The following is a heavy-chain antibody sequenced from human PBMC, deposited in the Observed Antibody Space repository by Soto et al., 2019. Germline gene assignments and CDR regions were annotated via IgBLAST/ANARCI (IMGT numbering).Heavy chain of an antibody. D-gene: IGHD3-10*01. CDR3: ARGVGHYYGSGSYYGTRTGYYYGMDV. CDR1: GGSFSGSY. Sequence: SETLSLTCAVYGGSFSGSYWSWMRQPPGKGLEWIGEINHSGSTNYNPSLKSRVTISVDTSKNQFSLKLSSVTAADTAVYYCARGVGHYYGSGSYYGTRTGYYYGMDVWGQGTTVTVSS. V-gene: IGHV4-34*01. CDR2: INHSGST. J-gene: IGHJ6*02.